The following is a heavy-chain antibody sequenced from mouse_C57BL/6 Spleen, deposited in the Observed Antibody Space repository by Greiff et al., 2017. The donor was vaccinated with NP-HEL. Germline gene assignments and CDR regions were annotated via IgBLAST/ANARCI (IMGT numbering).Heavy chain of an antibody. J-gene: IGHJ3*01. CDR2: INPNNGGT. V-gene: IGHV1-18*01. CDR3: ARGSGYERFAY. D-gene: IGHD3-2*02. CDR1: GYTFTDYN. Sequence: EVQLQQSGPELVKPGASVKIPCKASGYTFTDYNMDWVKQSHGKSLEWIGDINPNNGGTIYNQKFKGKATLTVDKSSSTAYMELRSLTSEDTAVYYCARGSGYERFAYWGQGTLVTVSA.